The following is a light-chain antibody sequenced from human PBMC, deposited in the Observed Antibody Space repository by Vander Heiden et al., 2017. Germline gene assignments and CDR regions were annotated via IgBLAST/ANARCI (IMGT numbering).Light chain of an antibody. V-gene: IGKV3-20*01. CDR2: GAS. Sequence: ELVLTQSPGTLSLSPGERATLSCRASQSVSSSYLAWYQQKPGQAPRLLIYGASTRATGIPDRFSGSGSGTDFTLTISRLEPEDFAVYFCQQYGGSPYTFGQGTKLEIK. CDR3: QQYGGSPYT. CDR1: QSVSSSY. J-gene: IGKJ2*01.